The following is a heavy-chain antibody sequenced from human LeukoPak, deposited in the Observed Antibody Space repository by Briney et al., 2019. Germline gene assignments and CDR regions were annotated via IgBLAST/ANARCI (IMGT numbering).Heavy chain of an antibody. J-gene: IGHJ4*02. V-gene: IGHV1-69*05. Sequence: SVKVSCKASGGTFSSYAISWVRQAPGQRLEWMGGIIPIFGTANYAQKFQGRVTITTDESTSTAYMELSSLRSEDTAVYYCARGDSSGYSSFDYWGQGTLVTVSS. CDR1: GGTFSSYA. D-gene: IGHD3-22*01. CDR3: ARGDSSGYSSFDY. CDR2: IIPIFGTA.